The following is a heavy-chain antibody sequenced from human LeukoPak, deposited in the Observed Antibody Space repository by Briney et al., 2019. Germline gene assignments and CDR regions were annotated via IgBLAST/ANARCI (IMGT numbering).Heavy chain of an antibody. CDR3: ARDRGGSYSALDY. CDR1: GFTFSSYS. Sequence: GGSLRLSCAASGFTFSSYSLNWVRQAPGKGLEWVSFISSSSITIYYADSVKGRFTISRDNAEKSLYLQMNSLRAEDTAVYYCARDRGGSYSALDYWGQGTLVTVYS. D-gene: IGHD2-15*01. V-gene: IGHV3-48*04. CDR2: ISSSSITI. J-gene: IGHJ4*02.